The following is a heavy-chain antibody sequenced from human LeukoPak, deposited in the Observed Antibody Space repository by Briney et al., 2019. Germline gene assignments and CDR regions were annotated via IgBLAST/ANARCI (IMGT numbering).Heavy chain of an antibody. CDR2: IYHSGST. D-gene: IGHD2-2*01. CDR1: GYSISSGLY. CDR3: ARDPQLYFDY. Sequence: PSETLSLTCTVSGYSISSGLYWGLIRQPPGKGLEWIGSIYHSGSTYYNPSLKSRVTISVDTSKNQFSLKLTSVTAADTAVYYCARDPQLYFDYWGQGTLVTVSS. J-gene: IGHJ4*02. V-gene: IGHV4-38-2*02.